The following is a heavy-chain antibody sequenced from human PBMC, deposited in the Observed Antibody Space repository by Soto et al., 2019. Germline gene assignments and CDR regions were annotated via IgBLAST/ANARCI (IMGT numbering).Heavy chain of an antibody. V-gene: IGHV4-59*01. J-gene: IGHJ4*02. D-gene: IGHD3-3*01. Sequence: SETLSLTCTVSGGSISSYYWSWIRQPPGKGLEWIGYIYYSGSTNYNPSLKSRVTISVDTSKNQFSLKLSSVTAADTAVYYCASFGALHNFDYWGQGTLVIVSS. CDR3: ASFGALHNFDY. CDR2: IYYSGST. CDR1: GGSISSYY.